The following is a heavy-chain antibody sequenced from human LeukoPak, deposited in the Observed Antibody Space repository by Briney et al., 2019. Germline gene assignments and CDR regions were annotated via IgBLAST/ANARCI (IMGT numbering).Heavy chain of an antibody. CDR1: GFTFSSYW. V-gene: IGHV3-74*01. Sequence: GGSLRLSCAASGFTFSSYWMHWVRQAPGKGLVWVLRINSDGSSTSYADSVKGRFTISRDNAKNTLYLQMNSLRAEDTAVYYCARVHYDSSGYLRALDYWGQGTLVTVSS. J-gene: IGHJ4*02. CDR2: INSDGSST. CDR3: ARVHYDSSGYLRALDY. D-gene: IGHD3-22*01.